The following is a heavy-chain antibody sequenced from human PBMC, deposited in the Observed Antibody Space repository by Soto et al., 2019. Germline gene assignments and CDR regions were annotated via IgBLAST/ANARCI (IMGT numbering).Heavy chain of an antibody. D-gene: IGHD2-15*01. CDR2: IFESESP. J-gene: IGHJ4*02. CDR1: GGSISSSKW. V-gene: IGHV4-4*02. CDR3: ARNGRYSLEY. Sequence: QVQLQESGPGLVKTSETLSLSCVVSGGSISSSKWWSWVRQPPGKGLEWIGEIFESESPTYNPSLESRVTISVDKSNNQMSLKLRSVTAADTAVYYCARNGRYSLEYWGQGALVTVSS.